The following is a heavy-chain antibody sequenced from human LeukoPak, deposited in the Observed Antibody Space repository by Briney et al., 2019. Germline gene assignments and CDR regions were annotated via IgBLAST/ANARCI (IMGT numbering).Heavy chain of an antibody. V-gene: IGHV1-18*01. D-gene: IGHD4-17*01. CDR3: ARDLYGRNDY. J-gene: IGHJ4*02. CDR2: ISAYNGNA. CDR1: GYTFTSYG. Sequence: ASAKVSCKASGYTFTSYGISWVRRAPGQGLEWMGWISAYNGNANYAQKLQGRVTMTTDTSTSTAYMGLRSLRSDDTAVYYCARDLYGRNDYWGQGTLVTVSS.